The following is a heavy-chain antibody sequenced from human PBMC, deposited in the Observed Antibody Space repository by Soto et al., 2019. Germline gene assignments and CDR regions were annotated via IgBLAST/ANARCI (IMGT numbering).Heavy chain of an antibody. CDR3: ARRAQTTEYFDF. D-gene: IGHD4-17*01. Sequence: PWESLKISCKGSGYSFTSSWIGWVRQMSGKGLEWMGSIYPGDSDTRYSPSFLGQVTISADKSISAAYLQWSSLKASDTAIYYCARRAQTTEYFDFWGQGTLVTVSS. CDR1: GYSFTSSW. J-gene: IGHJ4*02. CDR2: IYPGDSDT. V-gene: IGHV5-51*01.